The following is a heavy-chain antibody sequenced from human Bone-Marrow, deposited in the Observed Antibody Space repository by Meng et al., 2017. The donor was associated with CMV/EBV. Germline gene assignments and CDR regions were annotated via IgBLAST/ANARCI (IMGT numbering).Heavy chain of an antibody. V-gene: IGHV1-69*05. CDR2: IIPIFGTA. Sequence: SVKVSCKASGGTFSSYAISWVRQAPGQGLEWMGGIIPIFGTANYAQKFQGRVTITTDESTSTAYMELISLRSEDTAVYYCARLVIVPAAILTWGYGMDVCGQRTTVTVSS. J-gene: IGHJ6*02. D-gene: IGHD2-2*01. CDR3: ARLVIVPAAILTWGYGMDV. CDR1: GGTFSSYA.